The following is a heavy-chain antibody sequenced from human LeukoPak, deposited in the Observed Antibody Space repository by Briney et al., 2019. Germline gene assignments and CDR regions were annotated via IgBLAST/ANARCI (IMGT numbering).Heavy chain of an antibody. CDR1: EFTFSSYA. J-gene: IGHJ4*02. CDR2: ISGSGGST. D-gene: IGHD6-13*01. CDR3: AKDMYISSWYYFDY. V-gene: IGHV3-23*01. Sequence: GGSLRLSCAASEFTFSSYAMSWVRQAPGKGLEWVSGISGSGGSTYYADSVKGRFTISRDNSKNTLYLQMNSLRAEDTAGYYCAKDMYISSWYYFDYWGQGTLVTVSS.